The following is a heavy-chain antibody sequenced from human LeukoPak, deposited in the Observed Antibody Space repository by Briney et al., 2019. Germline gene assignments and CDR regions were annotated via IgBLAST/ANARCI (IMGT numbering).Heavy chain of an antibody. CDR1: GFTFSSYD. V-gene: IGHV1-2*02. D-gene: IGHD5-18*01. J-gene: IGHJ3*02. CDR2: INPNSGGT. Sequence: GGSLRLSCAASGFTFSSYDMHWVRQAPGQGLEWMGWINPNSGGTNYAQKFQGRVTMTRDTSISTAYMELSRLRSDDTAVYYCARDVARIRGYSYGDAFDIWGQGTMVTVSS. CDR3: ARDVARIRGYSYGDAFDI.